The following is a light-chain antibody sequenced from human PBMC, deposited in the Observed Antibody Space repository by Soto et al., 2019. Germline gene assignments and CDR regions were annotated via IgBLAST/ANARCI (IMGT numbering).Light chain of an antibody. CDR1: NANIGVNI. Sequence: QSVLTQPPSASEAPGQRVTISCSGSNANIGVNIVNWYQQLPGSAPKLLIYTNDQRPSGVPDRFSGSKSGTSASLAISGRQSDDEADYYCAAWDDSLNGWVFGGGTQLTVL. J-gene: IGLJ3*02. CDR3: AAWDDSLNGWV. V-gene: IGLV1-44*01. CDR2: TND.